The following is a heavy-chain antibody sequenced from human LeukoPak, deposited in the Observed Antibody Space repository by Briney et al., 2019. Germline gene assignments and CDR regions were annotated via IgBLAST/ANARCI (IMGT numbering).Heavy chain of an antibody. J-gene: IGHJ4*02. CDR1: GYSISSNNW. Sequence: PSDTLSFTCAVSGYSISSNNWWAWIRQPPGKGLEWIGYIYYSGSPSSTPYNPSLKRRVTISVDTSKNQFSLKLSSVTAADTAVYYCARLYGRDGSCYSGLGSADYWGQGTLVTVSS. CDR2: IYYSGSP. CDR3: ARLYGRDGSCYSGLGSADY. D-gene: IGHD2-15*01. V-gene: IGHV4-28*01.